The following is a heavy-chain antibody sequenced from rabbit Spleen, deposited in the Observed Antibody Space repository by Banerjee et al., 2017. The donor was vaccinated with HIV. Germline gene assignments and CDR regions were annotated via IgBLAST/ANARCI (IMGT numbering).Heavy chain of an antibody. CDR3: ARDTGSSFSSYGMDL. D-gene: IGHD8-1*01. CDR2: LDSGSSGFT. CDR1: GFSFSSRYY. Sequence: QSLEESGGDLVKPGASLTLTCTASGFSFSSRYYICWFRQAPGKGLEWIACLDSGSSGFTYFASWAKGRFTCSKTSSTTVTLQMTSLTAADTATYFCARDTGSSFSSYGMDLWGPGTLVTVS. J-gene: IGHJ6*01. V-gene: IGHV1S40*01.